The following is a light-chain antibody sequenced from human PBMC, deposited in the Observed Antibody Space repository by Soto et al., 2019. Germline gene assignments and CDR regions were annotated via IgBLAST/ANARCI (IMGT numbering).Light chain of an antibody. CDR1: QSVSRNY. J-gene: IGKJ1*01. CDR2: GAS. CDR3: QQYGNSPRR. Sequence: EIVLTQSPGTLSLSPGERVTLSCRASQSVSRNYLAWYQQKPGQAPRLLIYGASSRATGIPDRFSGSGSGTDFTRTISRLEPEDFAVYYCQQYGNSPRRFGQGTKVEIK. V-gene: IGKV3-20*01.